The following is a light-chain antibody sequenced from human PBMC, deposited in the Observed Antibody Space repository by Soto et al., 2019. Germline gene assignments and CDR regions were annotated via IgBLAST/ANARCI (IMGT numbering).Light chain of an antibody. CDR1: SSNIGAGYD. V-gene: IGLV1-40*01. CDR3: QSYDISLSVSVV. CDR2: GNT. J-gene: IGLJ2*01. Sequence: QSVLTQPPSVPGAPGQRVTISCTGSSSNIGAGYDVQWYQQLPGAAPRLLIFGNTNRPSGVPDRFSGSRSGTSASLAISVLQAEDEADYYCQSYDISLSVSVVFGGGTQLTVL.